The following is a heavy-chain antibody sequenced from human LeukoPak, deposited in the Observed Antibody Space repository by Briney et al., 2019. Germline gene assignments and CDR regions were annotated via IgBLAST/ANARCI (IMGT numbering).Heavy chain of an antibody. Sequence: GGSLRLSCAASGFTFSSYGMHWVRQAPGKGLEWVAVISYDGSNKYYADSVKGRFTISRDNSKNTLYLQMNSLRAEDTAVYYCANNYYDSSGYYYDYWGQGTLVTVSS. V-gene: IGHV3-30*18. CDR3: ANNYYDSSGYYYDY. D-gene: IGHD3-22*01. CDR2: ISYDGSNK. J-gene: IGHJ4*02. CDR1: GFTFSSYG.